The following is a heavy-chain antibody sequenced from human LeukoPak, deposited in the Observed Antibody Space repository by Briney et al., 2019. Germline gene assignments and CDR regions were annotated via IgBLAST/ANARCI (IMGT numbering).Heavy chain of an antibody. V-gene: IGHV4-59*01. J-gene: IGHJ6*02. CDR2: IYYSGST. D-gene: IGHD2-15*01. CDR3: ARGPLVLRYCSGGSCYYYNYGMDV. Sequence: SETLSLTCAVYGGSFSGYYWSWIRQPPGKGLEWIGYIYYSGSTNYNPSLKSRVTISVDTSKNQFSLKLSSVTAADTAVYYCARGPLVLRYCSGGSCYYYNYGMDVWGQGTTVTVSS. CDR1: GGSFSGYY.